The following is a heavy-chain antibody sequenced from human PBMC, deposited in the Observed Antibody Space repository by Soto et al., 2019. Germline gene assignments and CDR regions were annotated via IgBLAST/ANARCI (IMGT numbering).Heavy chain of an antibody. D-gene: IGHD4-17*01. CDR1: GFTFSSYS. J-gene: IGHJ3*02. Sequence: GGSLRLSCAASGFTFSSYSMNWVRQAPGKGLEWVSSISSSSSYIYYADSVKGRFTISRDNAKNSLYLQMNSLRAEDTAVYYCAKTGVTNRPPDAFDIWGQGTMVTVSS. CDR3: AKTGVTNRPPDAFDI. CDR2: ISSSSSYI. V-gene: IGHV3-21*01.